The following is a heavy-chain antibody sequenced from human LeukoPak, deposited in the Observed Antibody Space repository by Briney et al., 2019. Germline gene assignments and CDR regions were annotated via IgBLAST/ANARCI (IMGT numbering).Heavy chain of an antibody. Sequence: KPGGSLRLSCAASGFTLSSYAVSWVRQAPGKGLEWVSDSSSSGGSRYYADSVKGRFTISRDNSQNTMHLQMSSLRAEDTAVYCSAKGFKTYGELSFDYWGQGTLVTVSS. V-gene: IGHV3-23*01. CDR2: SSSSGGSR. J-gene: IGHJ4*02. CDR3: AKGFKTYGELSFDY. D-gene: IGHD4-17*01. CDR1: GFTLSSYA.